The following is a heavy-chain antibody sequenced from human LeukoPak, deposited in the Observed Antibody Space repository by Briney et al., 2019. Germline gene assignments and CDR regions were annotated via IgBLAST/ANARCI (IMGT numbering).Heavy chain of an antibody. CDR3: AKSCGAVAYYYYYYYMDV. V-gene: IGHV3-23*01. CDR1: GFTFDDYG. D-gene: IGHD6-19*01. J-gene: IGHJ6*03. Sequence: GGSLRLSCAASGFTFDDYGMSWVRQAPGKGLEWVSAISGSGGSTYYADSVKGRFTISRDNSKNTLYLQMNSLRAEDTAVYYCAKSCGAVAYYYYYYYMDVWGKGTTVTISS. CDR2: ISGSGGST.